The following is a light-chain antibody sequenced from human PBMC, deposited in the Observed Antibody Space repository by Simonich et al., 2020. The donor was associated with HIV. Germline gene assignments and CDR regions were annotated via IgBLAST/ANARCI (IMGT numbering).Light chain of an antibody. V-gene: IGLV2-14*01. J-gene: IGLJ2*01. Sequence: QSALTQPRSVPGAPGQSVTIPGPGTSSDVGAFSFVSWSQQHPGKAPKLMIYAVRRRPTGVSNRFSGSKSGNTASLTISGLQAEDEADYYCSSYTSSSTVVFGGGTKLTVL. CDR2: AVR. CDR3: SSYTSSSTVV. CDR1: SSDVGAFSF.